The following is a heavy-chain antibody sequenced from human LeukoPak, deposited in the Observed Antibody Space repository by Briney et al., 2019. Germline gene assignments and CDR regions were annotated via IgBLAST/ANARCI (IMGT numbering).Heavy chain of an antibody. V-gene: IGHV4-61*01. CDR2: IYYSGST. CDR3: ARAEALYYMDV. J-gene: IGHJ6*03. Sequence: SETLSLICTVSGDSISSGSYYWSWIRKPPGKGLEWIGYIYYSGSTNYNPSLKSRVTISVDTSKNQFSLKLSSVTAADTAVYYCARAEALYYMDVWGKGTTVTVSS. CDR1: GDSISSGSYY.